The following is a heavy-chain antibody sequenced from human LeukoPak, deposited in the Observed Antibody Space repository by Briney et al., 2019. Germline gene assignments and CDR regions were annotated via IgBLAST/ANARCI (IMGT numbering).Heavy chain of an antibody. V-gene: IGHV1-2*02. CDR3: ARELATVTTLVFDY. D-gene: IGHD4-17*01. CDR2: INPNSGGT. J-gene: IGHJ4*02. CDR1: GYTFTGYY. Sequence: ASVKVSCKASGYTFTGYYMHWVRQAPGHGLEWMGWINPNSGGTNYTQKFQGRATMTRDTSISTAYMELSRLRSDDTAVYYCARELATVTTLVFDYWGQGTLVTVSS.